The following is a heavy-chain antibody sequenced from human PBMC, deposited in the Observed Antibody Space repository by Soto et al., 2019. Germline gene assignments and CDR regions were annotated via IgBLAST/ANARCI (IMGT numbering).Heavy chain of an antibody. Sequence: SETLSLTCTVSGGSISSYYWSWIRQPPGKGLEWIGYIYYSGSTNYNPSLKSRVTISVDTSKNQFSLKLSSVTAADTAVYYCARLQAAAGDNDLTFDYWGQGTLVPVSS. CDR3: ARLQAAAGDNDLTFDY. D-gene: IGHD6-13*01. V-gene: IGHV4-59*08. J-gene: IGHJ4*02. CDR1: GGSISSYY. CDR2: IYYSGST.